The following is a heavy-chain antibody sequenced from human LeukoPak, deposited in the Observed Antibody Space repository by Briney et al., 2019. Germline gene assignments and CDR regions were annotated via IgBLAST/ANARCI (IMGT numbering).Heavy chain of an antibody. CDR1: GGSFSGYY. V-gene: IGHV4-34*01. D-gene: IGHD6-13*01. CDR3: ARRPRRGYSKLSWAFDI. CDR2: INHSGST. Sequence: SETLSLTCAVYGGSFSGYYWSWIRQPPGKGLEWIGEINHSGSTNYNPSLKSRVTISVDTSKNQFSLKLSSVTAADTAVYYCARRPRRGYSKLSWAFDIWDQGTMVIVSS. J-gene: IGHJ3*02.